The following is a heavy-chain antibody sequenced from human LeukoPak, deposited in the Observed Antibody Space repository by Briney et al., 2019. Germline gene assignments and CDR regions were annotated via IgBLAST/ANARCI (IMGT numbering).Heavy chain of an antibody. D-gene: IGHD1/OR15-1a*01. CDR3: ARDPRTTTSRNWFDP. CDR1: GGSLSGYY. V-gene: IGHV4-34*01. J-gene: IGHJ5*02. CDR2: IKYSGNT. Sequence: RASETLSLTCAVYGGSLSGYYWSWIRQPPGKGLEWIGEIKYSGNTNYNPSLKSRVTMSVDMSKNQISLKLNSVTAADTAVYYCARDPRTTTSRNWFDPWGQGTLVTVSA.